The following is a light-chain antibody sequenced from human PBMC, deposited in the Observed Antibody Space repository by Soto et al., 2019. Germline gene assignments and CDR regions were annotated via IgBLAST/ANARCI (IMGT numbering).Light chain of an antibody. V-gene: IGLV1-44*01. CDR3: ATWDDSLTGVV. J-gene: IGLJ2*01. CDR2: TND. Sequence: QSVLAQAPSASWTPGQRGCISCSASSSNIGTNTVNWYQQLPGRAPKLLIHTNDERPSGVPDRFSGSKSGTSASLAISGLQSEDEADYYCATWDDSLTGVVFGGGTKLTVL. CDR1: SSNIGTNT.